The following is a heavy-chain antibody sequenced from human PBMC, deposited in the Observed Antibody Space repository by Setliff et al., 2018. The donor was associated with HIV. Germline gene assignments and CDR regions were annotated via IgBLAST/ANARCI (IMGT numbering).Heavy chain of an antibody. CDR1: GGSISSSSYY. Sequence: SETLSLTCTVSGGSISSSSYYWGWIRQPPGKGLEWIGSIYYSGSTYYNPSLKSRVTISVDTPKNQFSLKLSSVTAADTAVYYCARDLRITLFGGDVYYYYGMDVWGQGTTVTVSS. V-gene: IGHV4-39*07. D-gene: IGHD3-3*01. CDR3: ARDLRITLFGGDVYYYYGMDV. CDR2: IYYSGST. J-gene: IGHJ6*02.